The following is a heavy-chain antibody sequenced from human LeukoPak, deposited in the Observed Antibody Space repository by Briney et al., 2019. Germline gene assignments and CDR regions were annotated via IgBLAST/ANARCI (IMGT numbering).Heavy chain of an antibody. Sequence: GESLKISCKGSGYSFTSYWIGWVRQMPGKGLEWMGIIYPGDSDTRYSPSFQGQVTISADKSISTAYLQWSSLEASDTAMYYCARHGDHYDSSGSYDYWGQGTLVTVSS. CDR2: IYPGDSDT. J-gene: IGHJ4*02. CDR1: GYSFTSYW. D-gene: IGHD3-22*01. CDR3: ARHGDHYDSSGSYDY. V-gene: IGHV5-51*01.